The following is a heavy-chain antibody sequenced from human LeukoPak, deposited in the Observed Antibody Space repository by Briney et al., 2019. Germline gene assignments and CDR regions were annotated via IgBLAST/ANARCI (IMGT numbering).Heavy chain of an antibody. Sequence: GGSLRLSCAASGFTFSSYGMHWVRQAPGKGLEWEAFIRYDGSNEYYADSVKGRFTISSDNSKNTLYLQMNSLRAEDTAVYYCAKDAVAGTFDYWGQGTLVTVSS. CDR3: AKDAVAGTFDY. D-gene: IGHD6-19*01. CDR1: GFTFSSYG. V-gene: IGHV3-30*02. CDR2: IRYDGSNE. J-gene: IGHJ4*02.